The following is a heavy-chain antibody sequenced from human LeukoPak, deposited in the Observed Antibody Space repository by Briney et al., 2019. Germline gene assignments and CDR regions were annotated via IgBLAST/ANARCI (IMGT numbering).Heavy chain of an antibody. Sequence: KPSETLSLTCTVSGGSITNLNYYWSWIRQPAGKGLEWIGRVYASGSTNYNPSLKSRVTMSADTSKNQFSLKLSSVTAADTAVYYCARDREGQLGGYFDYWGQGTLVTVSS. D-gene: IGHD2-15*01. V-gene: IGHV4-61*02. J-gene: IGHJ4*02. CDR2: VYASGST. CDR1: GGSITNLNYY. CDR3: ARDREGQLGGYFDY.